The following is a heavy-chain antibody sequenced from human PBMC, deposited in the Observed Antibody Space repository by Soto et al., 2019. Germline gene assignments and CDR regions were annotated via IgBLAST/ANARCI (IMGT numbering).Heavy chain of an antibody. CDR1: GGSFSGYY. V-gene: IGHV4-34*01. Sequence: SETLSLTCAVYGGSFSGYYWSWIRQPPGKGLEWIGEINHSGTTNYNPSLKSRVTTSIDTSRNQFSLRLSSVTAADTAVYYCARGRSYYGAGSLNWFDPWGQGTLVTVSS. J-gene: IGHJ5*02. D-gene: IGHD3-10*01. CDR2: INHSGTT. CDR3: ARGRSYYGAGSLNWFDP.